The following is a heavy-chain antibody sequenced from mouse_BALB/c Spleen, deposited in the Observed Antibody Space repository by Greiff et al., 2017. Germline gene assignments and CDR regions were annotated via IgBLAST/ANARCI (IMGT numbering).Heavy chain of an antibody. Sequence: VQLQQSGAELVKPGASVKLSCTASGFNIKDTYMHWVKQRPEQGLEWIGRIDPANGNTKYDPKFQGKATITADTSSNTAYLQLSSLTSEDTAVYYCARAYYYGSSYPFADWGQGTLVTVSA. CDR2: IDPANGNT. D-gene: IGHD1-1*01. CDR3: ARAYYYGSSYPFAD. CDR1: GFNIKDTY. J-gene: IGHJ3*01. V-gene: IGHV14-3*02.